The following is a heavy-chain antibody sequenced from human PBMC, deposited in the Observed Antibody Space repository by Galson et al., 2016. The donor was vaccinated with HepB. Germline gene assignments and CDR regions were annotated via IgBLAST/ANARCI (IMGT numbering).Heavy chain of an antibody. V-gene: IGHV4-38-2*02. CDR1: DLSISSGHF. CDR2: IFHDGDT. D-gene: IGHD3-9*01. Sequence: SETLSLTCSVSDLSISSGHFWVWIRQPPGKGLEWLGRIFHDGDTSYNPSLERRLTMSVDTSKNQFSLRLTSVTASDTATYSGARDRDPGGMLTGYYPWGQGTRVTVSS. J-gene: IGHJ5*02. CDR3: ARDRDPGGMLTGYYP.